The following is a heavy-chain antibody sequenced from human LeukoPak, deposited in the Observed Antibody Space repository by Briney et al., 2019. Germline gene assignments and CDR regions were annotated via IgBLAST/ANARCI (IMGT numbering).Heavy chain of an antibody. CDR2: INPNSGGT. D-gene: IGHD5-12*01. CDR1: GYSFTGYY. V-gene: IGHV1-2*06. Sequence: GASVKVSCKASGYSFTGYYMHWVRQAPGQGLEWMGRINPNSGGTNYAQKFQGRLTMTRDTSISTAYMELSRLRSDDTAVYYCARGSTYGGYEIDYWGQGTLVTVSS. CDR3: ARGSTYGGYEIDY. J-gene: IGHJ4*02.